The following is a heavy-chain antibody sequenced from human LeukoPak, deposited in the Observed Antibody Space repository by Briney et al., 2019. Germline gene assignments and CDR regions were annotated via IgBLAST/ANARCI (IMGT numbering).Heavy chain of an antibody. Sequence: PGGSLRLSCAASGFTFSSYSMNWIRQAPGKGLEWVSSISSSSSYIYYADPVKVRSTFSRDNAKNSRYLQMNSLRAEDTAVYYCARDTMKGTSAFDIWGQGTMVTVSS. J-gene: IGHJ3*02. CDR1: GFTFSSYS. D-gene: IGHD3-22*01. CDR2: ISSSSSYI. V-gene: IGHV3-21*01. CDR3: ARDTMKGTSAFDI.